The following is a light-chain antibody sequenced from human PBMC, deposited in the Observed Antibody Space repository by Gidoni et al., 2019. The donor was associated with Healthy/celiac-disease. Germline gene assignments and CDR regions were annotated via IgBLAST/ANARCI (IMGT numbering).Light chain of an antibody. J-gene: IGKJ4*01. CDR1: QSVSSY. Sequence: EIVLTQSPATLSLSPGDRATLSCRASQSVSSYLAWYQQKPGQAPRLLIYDASNRATGIPARFSGSGSGTDFTLTISSLEPEDFAVYYCQQRSNWLSSVTFGGGTKVEIK. CDR3: QQRSNWLSSVT. V-gene: IGKV3-11*01. CDR2: DAS.